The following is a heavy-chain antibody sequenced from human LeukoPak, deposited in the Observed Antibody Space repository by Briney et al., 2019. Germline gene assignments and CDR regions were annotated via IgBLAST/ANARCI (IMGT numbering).Heavy chain of an antibody. D-gene: IGHD2-8*02. CDR1: GYSISTGYY. CDR2: FYHGGST. Sequence: SETLSLTCTVSGYSISTGYYWDWIRQPPGKGLEWIGTFYHGGSTYYNPSLKSRVTISVDSSKNQFSLRLSSVTAADTAVYYCARGFWSRYYDYWGQGTLVTVSS. V-gene: IGHV4-38-2*02. CDR3: ARGFWSRYYDY. J-gene: IGHJ4*02.